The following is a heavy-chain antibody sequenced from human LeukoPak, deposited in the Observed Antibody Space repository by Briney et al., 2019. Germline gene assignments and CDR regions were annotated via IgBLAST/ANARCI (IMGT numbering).Heavy chain of an antibody. V-gene: IGHV3-48*04. CDR2: ISSSSGTI. CDR1: GFTFSRFS. J-gene: IGHJ4*02. D-gene: IGHD5-24*01. CDR3: AKELSEMATISPFDY. Sequence: GGSLRLSCAASGFTFSRFSMNWVRQAPGKGLEWVSYISSSSGTIYYADSVKGRFTISRDNAKNSLYLQMNSLRAEDTAVYYCAKELSEMATISPFDYWGQGTLVTVSS.